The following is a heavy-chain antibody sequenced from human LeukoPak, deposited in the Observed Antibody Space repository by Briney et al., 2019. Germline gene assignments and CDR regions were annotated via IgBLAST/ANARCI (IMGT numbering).Heavy chain of an antibody. CDR1: GFTFSSYT. CDR2: ITGGDVFI. Sequence: GGSLRLSCAASGFTFSSYTFDWVRQAPGKGLEWVSSITGGDVFIYQADSVKGRFTVARDNAKNTLYLQMNRLRAEDTAVYYCAREGDLMGATMASWGQGTLVIVSS. CDR3: AREGDLMGATMAS. J-gene: IGHJ4*02. V-gene: IGHV3-21*01. D-gene: IGHD3-16*01.